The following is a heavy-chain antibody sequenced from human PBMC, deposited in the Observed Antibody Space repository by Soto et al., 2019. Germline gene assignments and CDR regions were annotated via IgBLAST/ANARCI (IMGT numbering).Heavy chain of an antibody. CDR2: IYYSGST. D-gene: IGHD6-13*01. CDR1: GGSISSGGYY. CDR3: AREGYSSSWTNWFDP. J-gene: IGHJ5*02. V-gene: IGHV4-31*03. Sequence: PSETLSLTCTVSGGSISSGGYYWSWIRQHPGKGLEWIGYIYYSGSTYYNPSLKSRVTISVDTSKNQFSLKLSSVTAADTAVYYCAREGYSSSWTNWFDPWGQGTLVTVS.